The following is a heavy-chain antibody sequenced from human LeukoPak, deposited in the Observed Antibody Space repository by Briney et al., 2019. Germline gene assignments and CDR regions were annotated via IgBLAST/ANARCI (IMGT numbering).Heavy chain of an antibody. CDR3: ARDPSQIHRGYYYGMDV. V-gene: IGHV7-4-1*02. CDR2: INTNTGNP. CDR1: GYTFTSYA. Sequence: GASVKVSCKASGYTFTSYAMNWVRQAPGQGLEWMGWINTNTGNPTYAQGFTGRFVFSLDTSVSTAYLQISSLKAEDTAVYYCARDPSQIHRGYYYGMDVWGQGTTVTVSS. D-gene: IGHD5-18*01. J-gene: IGHJ6*02.